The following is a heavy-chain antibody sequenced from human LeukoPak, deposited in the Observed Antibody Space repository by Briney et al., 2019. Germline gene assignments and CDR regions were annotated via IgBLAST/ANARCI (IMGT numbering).Heavy chain of an antibody. CDR2: IRYDGSNK. Sequence: GGSLRLSCAASGFTFSSYGMHWVRQAPGKGLEWVAFIRYDGSNKYYADSVKGRFTISRDNSKNTLYLQMNSLRAEDTAVYYCAKDGNANSNQLYYFDYWGQGTLVTVSS. D-gene: IGHD4-11*01. CDR1: GFTFSSYG. J-gene: IGHJ4*02. V-gene: IGHV3-30*02. CDR3: AKDGNANSNQLYYFDY.